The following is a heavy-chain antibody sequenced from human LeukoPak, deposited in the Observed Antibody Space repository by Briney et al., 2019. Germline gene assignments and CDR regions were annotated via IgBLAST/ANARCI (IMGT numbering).Heavy chain of an antibody. J-gene: IGHJ5*02. D-gene: IGHD2-2*01. CDR2: IKQDGSEK. Sequence: GGSLRLSCAASGFTFSSYGMHWVRQAPGKGLEWVANIKQDGSEKYYVDSVKGRFTISRDNAKNSLYLQMNSLRAEDTAVYYCASQYCSSTSCYLGNGWFDPWGQGTLVTVSS. CDR3: ASQYCSSTSCYLGNGWFDP. V-gene: IGHV3-7*01. CDR1: GFTFSSYG.